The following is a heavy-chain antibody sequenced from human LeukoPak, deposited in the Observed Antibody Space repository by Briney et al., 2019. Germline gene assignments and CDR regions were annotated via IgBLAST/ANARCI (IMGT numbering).Heavy chain of an antibody. D-gene: IGHD6-13*01. CDR3: ARDPNSSSWYQGDY. CDR2: INPNSGGA. Sequence: ASVKVSCKASGYTFTGYYLHWVRQAPGQGLEWMGWINPNSGGANYAQKFQGRVTMTRDTSTSTAYMELSRLRSDDTAVYYCARDPNSSSWYQGDYWGQGTLVTVSS. V-gene: IGHV1-2*02. CDR1: GYTFTGYY. J-gene: IGHJ4*02.